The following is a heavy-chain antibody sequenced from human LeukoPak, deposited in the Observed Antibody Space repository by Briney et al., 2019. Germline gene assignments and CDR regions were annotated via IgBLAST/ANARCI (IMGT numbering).Heavy chain of an antibody. CDR1: GFTFSSYA. Sequence: GGSLRLSCAASGFTFSSYAMSWVRQAPGKGLEWVSAISGSGGSTYYADSVKGRFTISRDNSKNTLYLQMNSLRAEDTAVYYCAKGPYIVVVPAAQNYFDYWGQGTLVTVSS. CDR3: AKGPYIVVVPAAQNYFDY. D-gene: IGHD2-2*01. V-gene: IGHV3-23*01. CDR2: ISGSGGST. J-gene: IGHJ4*02.